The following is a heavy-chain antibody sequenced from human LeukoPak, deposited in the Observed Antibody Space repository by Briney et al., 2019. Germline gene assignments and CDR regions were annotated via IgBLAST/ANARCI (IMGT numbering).Heavy chain of an antibody. CDR2: INPSGGST. V-gene: IGHV1-46*01. D-gene: IGHD1-26*01. CDR1: GYTFTGYY. CDR3: ARGLPVGATRRKIFDY. J-gene: IGHJ4*02. Sequence: ASVKVSCKASGYTFTGYYMHWVRQAPGQGLEWMGIINPSGGSTSYAQKFQGRVTMTRDTSTSTVYMELSSLRSEDTAVYYCARGLPVGATRRKIFDYWGQGTLVTVSS.